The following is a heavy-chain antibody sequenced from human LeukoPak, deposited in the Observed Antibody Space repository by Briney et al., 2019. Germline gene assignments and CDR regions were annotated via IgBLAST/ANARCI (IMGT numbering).Heavy chain of an antibody. J-gene: IGHJ4*02. CDR2: ISSNNSLI. D-gene: IGHD2-2*01. V-gene: IGHV3-21*03. CDR3: ARGSSNCFDY. Sequence: GGSLRLLCAASGFTFRSYSMSCPPQSRGRGLEWISSISSNNSLIYYPDSQNDRFTISRDNAKNSLYQQMNSLRDDDTAVYYCARGSSNCFDYWGQGTLVTVSS. CDR1: GFTFRSYS.